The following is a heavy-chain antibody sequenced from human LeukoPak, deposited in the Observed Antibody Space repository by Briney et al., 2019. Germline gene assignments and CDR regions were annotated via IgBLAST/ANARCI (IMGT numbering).Heavy chain of an antibody. D-gene: IGHD3-10*01. CDR1: GFPSSSYS. J-gene: IGHJ4*02. CDR3: ARGRSGSFDY. CDR2: INQDGSED. V-gene: IGHV3-7*04. Sequence: GGSLRLSCAASGFPSSSYSMNWVRQAPGIGLEWVANINQDGSEDYYVDSLKDRFTISRDNAKNSLYLEMNNLRAEDTAIYYCARGRSGSFDYWGQGTLVTVSS.